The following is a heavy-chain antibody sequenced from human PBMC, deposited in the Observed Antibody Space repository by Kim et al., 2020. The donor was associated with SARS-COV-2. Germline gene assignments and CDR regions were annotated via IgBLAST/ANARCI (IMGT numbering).Heavy chain of an antibody. D-gene: IGHD3-16*01. Sequence: NYKPALKSRVTISVATSKKQFSLKLSSVTAADTAVYYCARGVITFGGVPRWGQGTLVTVSS. V-gene: IGHV4-34*01. J-gene: IGHJ4*02. CDR3: ARGVITFGGVPR.